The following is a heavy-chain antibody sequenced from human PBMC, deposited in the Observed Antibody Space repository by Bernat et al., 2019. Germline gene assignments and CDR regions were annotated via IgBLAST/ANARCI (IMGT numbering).Heavy chain of an antibody. CDR1: GYSFTSYW. J-gene: IGHJ6*03. CDR2: IYPDYSDT. CDR3: ARQSGFVGPNYYMDV. Sequence: EVQLVQSGAEVKKPGESLEISCKGSGYSFTSYWIAWVRQMPEKGLEWMGIIYPDYSDTRYNPSFQGQVTISADRSISTAYLQWSSLKASDTAMYYCARQSGFVGPNYYMDVWGKGTTVTVSS. V-gene: IGHV5-51*01. D-gene: IGHD1-26*01.